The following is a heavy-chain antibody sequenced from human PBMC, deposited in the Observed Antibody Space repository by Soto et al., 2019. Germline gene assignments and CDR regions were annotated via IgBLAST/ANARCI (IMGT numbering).Heavy chain of an antibody. Sequence: QVQLVQSGAEVKKPGTSVKVSCEVSGGTFSNYAITWVRQAPGQGLEWLGGAIPVYGSTNYAQKFQGRVTITAGESATTTFMELSSLRSDDTAVYYCARRGVANSRDAFDIWGQGTSVTVS. D-gene: IGHD1-26*01. J-gene: IGHJ3*02. V-gene: IGHV1-69*01. CDR2: AIPVYGST. CDR3: ARRGVANSRDAFDI. CDR1: GGTFSNYA.